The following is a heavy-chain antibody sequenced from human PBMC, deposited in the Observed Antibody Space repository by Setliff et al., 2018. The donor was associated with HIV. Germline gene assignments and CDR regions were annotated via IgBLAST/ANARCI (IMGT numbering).Heavy chain of an antibody. J-gene: IGHJ4*02. V-gene: IGHV4-39*07. CDR3: ARDSRRTMIIVGFDY. Sequence: PSETLSLTCTVAGGSISSDNYFWAWIRQPPGKGLEWIGSIYYSGSTYYNPSLKSRVTISVDTSKNQFSLKLSSMTAADTAVYYCARDSRRTMIIVGFDYWGQGTLVTVSS. D-gene: IGHD3-22*01. CDR1: GGSISSDNYF. CDR2: IYYSGST.